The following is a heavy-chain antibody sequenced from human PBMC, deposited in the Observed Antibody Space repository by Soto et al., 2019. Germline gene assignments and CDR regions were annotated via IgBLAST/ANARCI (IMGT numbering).Heavy chain of an antibody. J-gene: IGHJ5*01. CDR2: ISGTGGST. V-gene: IGHV3-23*01. CDR3: AKVMYHYDSSCYSNFFDS. CDR1: GFTFSNFA. D-gene: IGHD3-22*01. Sequence: SLRLSCAASGFTFSNFAMSWVRQAPGKGPEWVSDISGTGGSTFYSDSVKGRFTVSRDNSKKTLNLQMTSLRAEDTAIYYCAKVMYHYDSSCYSNFFDSWGRGAMVTVSS.